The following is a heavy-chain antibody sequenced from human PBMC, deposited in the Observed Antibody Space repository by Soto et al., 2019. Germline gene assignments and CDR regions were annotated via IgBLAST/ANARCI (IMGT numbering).Heavy chain of an antibody. V-gene: IGHV1-3*01. Sequence: ASVKVSCKASGYTFTSYAMHWVRQAPGQRLEWMGWINAGNGNTKFSQKFQGRVTITRDTSASTAYMELSSLRSEDTAVYYCARVPCYCSGGSCSQNPSRNYFDYWGQGTLVTVSS. CDR2: INAGNGNT. CDR3: ARVPCYCSGGSCSQNPSRNYFDY. J-gene: IGHJ4*02. D-gene: IGHD2-15*01. CDR1: GYTFTSYA.